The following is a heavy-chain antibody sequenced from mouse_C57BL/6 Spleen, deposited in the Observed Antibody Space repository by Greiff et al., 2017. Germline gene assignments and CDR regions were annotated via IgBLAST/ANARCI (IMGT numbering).Heavy chain of an antibody. Sequence: VQLQQSGAELVKPGASVKISCKASGYAFSSYWMNWVKQRPGKGLEWIGQIYPGDGDTNYNGKFKGKATLTADKSSSTAYMQLSSLTSEDSAVYFCARGAYDYDFDYWGQGTTLTVSS. CDR2: IYPGDGDT. CDR1: GYAFSSYW. CDR3: ARGAYDYDFDY. D-gene: IGHD2-4*01. V-gene: IGHV1-80*01. J-gene: IGHJ2*01.